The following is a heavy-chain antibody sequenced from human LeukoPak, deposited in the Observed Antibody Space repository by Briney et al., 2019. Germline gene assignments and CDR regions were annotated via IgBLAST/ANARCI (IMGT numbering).Heavy chain of an antibody. CDR2: IYTSGST. D-gene: IGHD1-1*01. J-gene: IGHJ3*02. CDR1: GGSISSGSYY. V-gene: IGHV4-61*02. CDR3: ARDGSNHRTDFDI. Sequence: SETLSLTCTVSGGSISSGSYYWSWIRQPAGKGLEWIGRIYTSGSTNYNPSLKSRVTISVDTSKNQFSLKLSSVTAADTAVYYCARDGSNHRTDFDIWGQGTMVTVSS.